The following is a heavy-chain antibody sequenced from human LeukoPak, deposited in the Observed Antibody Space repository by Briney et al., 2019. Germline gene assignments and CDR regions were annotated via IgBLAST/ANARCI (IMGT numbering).Heavy chain of an antibody. CDR1: GFTFSSYD. CDR3: ARGMVATGS. V-gene: IGHV3-66*02. CDR2: IYSDGNT. D-gene: IGHD5-12*01. Sequence: PGRSLRLSCAASGFTFSSYDMHWVRQAPGKGLEWVSIIYSDGNTYYADSVKGRFTISRDNSENTVDLQMNSLRVEDTAVYYCARGMVATGSWGQGTLVTVSS. J-gene: IGHJ5*02.